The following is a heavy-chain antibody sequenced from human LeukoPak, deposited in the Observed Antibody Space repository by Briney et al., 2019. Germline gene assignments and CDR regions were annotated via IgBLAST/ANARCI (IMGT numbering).Heavy chain of an antibody. D-gene: IGHD6-13*01. J-gene: IGHJ4*02. V-gene: IGHV1-69*05. CDR3: ASSPAAAGAFDY. CDR1: GGTFSSYA. Sequence: WASVKVSCKASGGTFSSYAISWVRQAPGQGLEWMGGIIPIFGTANYAQKFQGRVTITTDESTSTAYMELSSLRSEDTAVYYCASSPAAAGAFDYWGQGTLVTVSS. CDR2: IIPIFGTA.